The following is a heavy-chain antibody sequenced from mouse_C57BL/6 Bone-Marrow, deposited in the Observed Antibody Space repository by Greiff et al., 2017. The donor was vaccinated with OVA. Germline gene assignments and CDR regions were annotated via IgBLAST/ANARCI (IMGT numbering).Heavy chain of an antibody. CDR1: GYTFTSYG. D-gene: IGHD1-1*01. Sequence: QVQLKQSGAELARPGASVKLSCKASGYTFTSYGISWVKQRTGQGLEWIGEIYPRSGNTSYNEKFKGKATLTADKSSSTAYMELRSLTSEDSAVYFCARGRYGSSPWFAYWGQGTLVTVSA. J-gene: IGHJ3*01. CDR3: ARGRYGSSPWFAY. V-gene: IGHV1-81*01. CDR2: IYPRSGNT.